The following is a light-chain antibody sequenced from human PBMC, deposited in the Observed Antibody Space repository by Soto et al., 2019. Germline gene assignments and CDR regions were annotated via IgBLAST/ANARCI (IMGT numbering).Light chain of an antibody. CDR3: SSYTTSSTYV. Sequence: QSVLSLPAPGSGSPEHSITISCTGTSSDVGYYDYVSWYQQHPDKAPKLMIYEVSNRPSGVSNRFSGSKSGNTASLTISGLQAEDEADYYCSSYTTSSTYVFGTGTKVTVL. CDR2: EVS. CDR1: SSDVGYYDY. J-gene: IGLJ1*01. V-gene: IGLV2-14*01.